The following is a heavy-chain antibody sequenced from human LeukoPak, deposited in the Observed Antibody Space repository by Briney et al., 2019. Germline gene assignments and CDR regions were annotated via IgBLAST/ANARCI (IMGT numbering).Heavy chain of an antibody. CDR3: ARDGLVAQRGYYYYGMDV. V-gene: IGHV1-18*01. D-gene: IGHD2-8*02. J-gene: IGHJ6*02. CDR2: ISAYNGNT. CDR1: GYTFTSYG. Sequence: ASVKVSCKASGYTFTSYGISWVRQAPGQGLEWMGWISAYNGNTNYAQKPQGRVTMTTDTSTSTAYMELRSLSSDDTAVYYCARDGLVAQRGYYYYGMDVWGQGTTVTVSS.